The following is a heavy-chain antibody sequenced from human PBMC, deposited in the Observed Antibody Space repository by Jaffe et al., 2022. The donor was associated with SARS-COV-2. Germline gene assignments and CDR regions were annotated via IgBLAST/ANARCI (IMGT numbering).Heavy chain of an antibody. V-gene: IGHV3-48*02. J-gene: IGHJ6*02. CDR1: GFTFSTYS. CDR3: ASRYNWSSHPTGYAMDV. D-gene: IGHD1-20*01. Sequence: EVQLVESGGGLVQPGGSLRLSCAASGFTFSTYSMNWVRQAPGKGLEWISYITGSSSTIYYADSVKGRFTISRDNAKDSLYLQMNSLRDEDTAVYYCASRYNWSSHPTGYAMDVWGQGTTVTVSS. CDR2: ITGSSSTI.